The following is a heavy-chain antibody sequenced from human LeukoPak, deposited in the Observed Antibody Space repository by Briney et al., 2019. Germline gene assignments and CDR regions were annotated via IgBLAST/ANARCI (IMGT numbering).Heavy chain of an antibody. J-gene: IGHJ4*02. CDR2: ISSSGSTI. V-gene: IGHV3-11*01. CDR1: GFTFSDYY. Sequence: NPGGSLTLSCAASGFTFSDYYMSWIRQAPGKGLEWVSYISSSGSTIYYADSVKGRFTISRDNAKNSLYLQMNSLRAEDTAVYYCAREYYYDSSGHIGYLGQGTMPSDSS. D-gene: IGHD3-22*01. CDR3: AREYYYDSSGHIGY.